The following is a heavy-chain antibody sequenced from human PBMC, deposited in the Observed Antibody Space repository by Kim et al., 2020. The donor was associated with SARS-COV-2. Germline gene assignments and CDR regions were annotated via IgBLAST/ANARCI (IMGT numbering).Heavy chain of an antibody. CDR1: GGSFSGYY. J-gene: IGHJ4*02. V-gene: IGHV4-34*01. CDR3: ARGGGKWELLPIVY. D-gene: IGHD1-26*01. CDR2: INHSGST. Sequence: SETLSLTCAVYGGSFSGYYWSWIRQPLGKGLEWIGEINHSGSTNYNPSLKSRVTISVDTSKNQFSLKLSSVTAADTAVYYCARGGGKWELLPIVYWGQGTLVTVSS.